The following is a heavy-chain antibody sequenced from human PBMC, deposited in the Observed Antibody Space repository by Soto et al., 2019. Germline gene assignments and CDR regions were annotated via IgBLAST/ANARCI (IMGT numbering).Heavy chain of an antibody. V-gene: IGHV4-34*01. D-gene: IGHD6-13*01. J-gene: IGHJ4*02. Sequence: SETLSLTCAVYGGSFSGYYWSWIRQPPGKGLEWIGEINHSGSTNYNPSLKSRVTISVDTSKNQFSLKLSSVTAADTAVYYCERGGGRSSYRRFDYWGQGTLVTVSS. CDR3: ERGGGRSSYRRFDY. CDR2: INHSGST. CDR1: GGSFSGYY.